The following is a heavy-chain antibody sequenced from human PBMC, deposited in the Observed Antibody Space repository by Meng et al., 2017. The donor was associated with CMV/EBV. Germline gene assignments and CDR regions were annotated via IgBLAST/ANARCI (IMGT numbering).Heavy chain of an antibody. D-gene: IGHD6-13*01. CDR3: AGEHVPYSSSWYYFDY. CDR1: GGSISSSSYY. Sequence: GSLRLSCTVPGGSISSSSYYWGWIRQPPGKGLEWIGSIYYIGRTYYNPSLKSRVTISVDTSKNQFSLKLSSVTAADTAVYYCAGEHVPYSSSWYYFDYWGQGTLVTVSS. CDR2: IYYIGRT. J-gene: IGHJ4*02. V-gene: IGHV4-39*07.